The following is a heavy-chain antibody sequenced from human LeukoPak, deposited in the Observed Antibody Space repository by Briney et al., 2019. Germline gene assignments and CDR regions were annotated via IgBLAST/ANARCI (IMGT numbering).Heavy chain of an antibody. Sequence: GGSPRLSCAASGFTFSNAWMSWVRQAPGKGLEWVGRIKSKTDGGTTDYTAPVKGRFTISRDDSKNTLYLQMNSLKTEDTAVYYCTTLSDSSGYYIGAFDIWGQGTMVTVSS. CDR2: IKSKTDGGTT. D-gene: IGHD3-22*01. CDR3: TTLSDSSGYYIGAFDI. V-gene: IGHV3-15*01. CDR1: GFTFSNAW. J-gene: IGHJ3*02.